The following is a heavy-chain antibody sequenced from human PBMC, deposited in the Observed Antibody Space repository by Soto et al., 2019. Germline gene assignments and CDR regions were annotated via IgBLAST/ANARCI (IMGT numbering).Heavy chain of an antibody. V-gene: IGHV1-69*13. CDR2: IIPIFGTA. CDR1: GGTFSSYA. J-gene: IGHJ3*02. Sequence: ASVKVSCKASGGTFSSYAISWVRQAPGQGPEWMGGIIPIFGTANYAQKFQGRVTITADESTSTAYMELSSLRSEDTAVYYCARDNYYGSGSYANDAFDIWGQGTMVTVS. CDR3: ARDNYYGSGSYANDAFDI. D-gene: IGHD3-10*01.